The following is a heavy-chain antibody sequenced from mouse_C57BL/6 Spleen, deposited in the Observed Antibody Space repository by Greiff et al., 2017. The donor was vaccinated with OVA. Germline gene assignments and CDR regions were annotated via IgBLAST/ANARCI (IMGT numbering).Heavy chain of an antibody. CDR2: IDTSDSYT. CDR1: GYTFTSYW. CDR3: ARSDYSPWYFDV. V-gene: IGHV1-69*01. D-gene: IGHD2-12*01. J-gene: IGHJ1*03. Sequence: QVQLQQPGAELVMPGASVTLSCKASGYTFTSYWMHWVQQRPGQGLEWIGAIDTSDSYTNYNQKFKGESTLTVDKSASTAYMQLSSLTSEDSAVYYCARSDYSPWYFDVWGTGTTVTVSS.